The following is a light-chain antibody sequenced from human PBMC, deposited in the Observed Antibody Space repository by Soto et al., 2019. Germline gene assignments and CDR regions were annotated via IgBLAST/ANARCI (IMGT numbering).Light chain of an antibody. J-gene: IGKJ3*01. CDR3: QQGHSMPFT. CDR2: AAS. V-gene: IGKV1-39*01. Sequence: DIQMTQSPSSLSASVGDRVTIACRASQSITNSLNWYQHKPGKAPTLVVYAASSLQSGVPSRFSGSGSGTDFTLTISSLQPVDFATYFCQQGHSMPFTFGPGTKVDIK. CDR1: QSITNS.